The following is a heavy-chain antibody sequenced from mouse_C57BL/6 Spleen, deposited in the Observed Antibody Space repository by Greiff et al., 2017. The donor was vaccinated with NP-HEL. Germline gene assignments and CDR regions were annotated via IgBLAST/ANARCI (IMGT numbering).Heavy chain of an antibody. CDR3: AREEGGNSFAY. D-gene: IGHD2-1*01. J-gene: IGHJ3*01. Sequence: VQLQQSGAELVRPGSSVKLSCKASGYTFTSYWMDWVKQRPGQGLEWIGNIYPSDSETHYNQKFKDKATLTVDKSSSTAYMQLSSLTSEDSAVYYCAREEGGNSFAYWGQGTLVTVSA. CDR2: IYPSDSET. V-gene: IGHV1-61*01. CDR1: GYTFTSYW.